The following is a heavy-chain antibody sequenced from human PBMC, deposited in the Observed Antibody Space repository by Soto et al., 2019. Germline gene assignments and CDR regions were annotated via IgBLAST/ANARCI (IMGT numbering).Heavy chain of an antibody. CDR3: AKAHDYGDYYQGLNY. CDR1: GFTFDDYA. D-gene: IGHD4-17*01. V-gene: IGHV3-9*01. CDR2: ISWNSGSI. Sequence: EVQLVESGGGLVQPGRSLRLSCAASGFTFDDYAMHWVRQAPGKGLEWVAGISWNSGSIGYADSVKGRFTISRDNAKNSLYLQMNSLRAEDTALYYCAKAHDYGDYYQGLNYLGQGPLVTVAS. J-gene: IGHJ4*02.